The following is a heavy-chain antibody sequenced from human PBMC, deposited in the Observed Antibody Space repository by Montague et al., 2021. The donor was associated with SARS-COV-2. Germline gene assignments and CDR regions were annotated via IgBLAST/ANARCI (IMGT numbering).Heavy chain of an antibody. J-gene: IGHJ6*02. V-gene: IGHV4-59*01. CDR1: GGSISSYY. CDR3: ARDLVAGSMDV. CDR2: IYYSGST. Sequence: SETLSLTCTVSGGSISSYYWSWIRQPPGKGLEWIGYIYYSGSTNYNPSLKSRVTMSVDTSKNQFSLKLSSVTAADTAVYYCARDLVAGSMDVWGQGTTVTVSS. D-gene: IGHD2-8*02.